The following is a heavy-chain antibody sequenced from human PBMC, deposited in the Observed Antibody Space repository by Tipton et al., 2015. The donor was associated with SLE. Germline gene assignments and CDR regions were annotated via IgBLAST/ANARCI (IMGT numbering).Heavy chain of an antibody. D-gene: IGHD6-19*01. CDR1: GYSISSGYY. V-gene: IGHV4-38-2*01. Sequence: LRLSCAVSGYSISSGYYWGWIRQPPGKGLEWIGSIYHSGSTYYNPSLKSRVTISVDTSKNQFSLKLSSVTAADTAVYYCARPGIAVAGGGWYFDLWGRGTLVTVSS. CDR2: IYHSGST. CDR3: ARPGIAVAGGGWYFDL. J-gene: IGHJ2*01.